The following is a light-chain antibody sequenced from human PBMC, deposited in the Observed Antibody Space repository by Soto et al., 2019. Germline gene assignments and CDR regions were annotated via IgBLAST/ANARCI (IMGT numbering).Light chain of an antibody. J-gene: IGKJ2*01. Sequence: DIVLTQSPGTLSLSPGERATLSCRASQSVSSSYLAWYQQKPGRAPRLLIYGASGRATGIPDRFSGSGSGTDFTLTISRLEPEDFAVYYCQQYGSSPMYTFGQGTKLEIK. CDR1: QSVSSSY. CDR3: QQYGSSPMYT. V-gene: IGKV3-20*01. CDR2: GAS.